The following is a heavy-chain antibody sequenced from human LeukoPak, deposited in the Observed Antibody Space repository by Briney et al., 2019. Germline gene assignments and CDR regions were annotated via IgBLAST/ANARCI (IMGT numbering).Heavy chain of an antibody. V-gene: IGHV3-74*01. J-gene: IGHJ3*02. CDR1: GFTFSRYW. CDR3: AMSSGWYLGDAFDI. Sequence: GGSLRLSCAASGFTFSRYWMHWVRQAPGKGLVWVSHINPDGSSTRYADSVKGRFTISRDNAKNTLYLQMNSLRAEDTAVYYCAMSSGWYLGDAFDIWGQGTMVTVSS. D-gene: IGHD6-19*01. CDR2: INPDGSST.